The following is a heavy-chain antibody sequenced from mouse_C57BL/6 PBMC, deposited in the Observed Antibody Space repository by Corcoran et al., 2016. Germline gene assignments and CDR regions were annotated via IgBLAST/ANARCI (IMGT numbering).Heavy chain of an antibody. D-gene: IGHD2-3*01. J-gene: IGHJ3*01. CDR3: ARGYGGYYPAWFAY. Sequence: QVQLQQSGAELARPGASVKLSCKASGYTFTSYGISWVKQRTGQGLEWIGEIYPRSGNTYYNEKFKGKATLTADKSSSTAYMELLSLTSEDSAVYFCARGYGGYYPAWFAYWGQGTLVTVSA. CDR1: GYTFTSYG. V-gene: IGHV1-81*01. CDR2: IYPRSGNT.